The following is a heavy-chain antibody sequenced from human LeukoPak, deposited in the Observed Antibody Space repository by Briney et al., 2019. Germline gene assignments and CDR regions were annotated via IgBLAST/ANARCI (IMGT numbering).Heavy chain of an antibody. J-gene: IGHJ6*02. CDR2: IIPIFGTA. Sequence: ASVKVSCKASGGTSSSYAISWVRQAPGQGLEWMGGIIPIFGTANYAQKFQGRVTITADESTSTAYMELSSLRSEDTAVYYCARVGGATVTTSHYYYGMDVWGQGTTVTVSS. CDR1: GGTSSSYA. V-gene: IGHV1-69*13. D-gene: IGHD4-17*01. CDR3: ARVGGATVTTSHYYYGMDV.